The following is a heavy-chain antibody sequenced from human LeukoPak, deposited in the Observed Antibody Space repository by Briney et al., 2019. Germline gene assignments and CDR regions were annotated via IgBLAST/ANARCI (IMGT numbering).Heavy chain of an antibody. CDR1: GFTFSSYA. V-gene: IGHV3-64D*06. J-gene: IGHJ4*02. CDR2: IISNGGST. CDR3: VNLGY. Sequence: GGSLRLSCSASGFTFSSYAMHWVRQAPGKGLEYVSSIISNGGSTYYADSVKGRFTISRDNSKNTLYLQMSSLRAEDTAVYYCVNLGYWGQGTLVTVSS.